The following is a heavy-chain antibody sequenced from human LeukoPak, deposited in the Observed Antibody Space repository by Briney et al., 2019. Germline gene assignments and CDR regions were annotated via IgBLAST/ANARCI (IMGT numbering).Heavy chain of an antibody. CDR2: INQDGNEK. Sequence: GGSLRLSCAASGSTFSSHWMSWVRQAPGKGLEWVANINQDGNEKCYLDSVKGRFTISRDNAKNSLYLQMNSLRAEDTAVYYCARVTDDYWGQGTLVTVSS. V-gene: IGHV3-7*04. D-gene: IGHD2-8*02. J-gene: IGHJ4*02. CDR1: GSTFSSHW. CDR3: ARVTDDY.